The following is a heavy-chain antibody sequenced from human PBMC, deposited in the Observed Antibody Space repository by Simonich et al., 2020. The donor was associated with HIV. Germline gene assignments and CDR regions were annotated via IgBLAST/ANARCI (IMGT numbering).Heavy chain of an antibody. Sequence: QVRLQQWGAGLLKPSKTLSLTCAVYGGSFSGYYWSWIRQPPGKGLEWIGEINHSGTTNYNPSLKSRVTISRDTSKNQFSLKLSSVTAADTAIYYCARVIFVTSAGFDYWGQGTLVTVSS. CDR1: GGSFSGYY. CDR2: INHSGTT. D-gene: IGHD3-3*02. V-gene: IGHV4-34*01. CDR3: ARVIFVTSAGFDY. J-gene: IGHJ4*02.